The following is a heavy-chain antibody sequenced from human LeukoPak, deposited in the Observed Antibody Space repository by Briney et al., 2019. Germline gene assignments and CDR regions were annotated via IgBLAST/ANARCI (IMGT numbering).Heavy chain of an antibody. D-gene: IGHD6-19*01. CDR1: GFTFSSYW. CDR3: ARDATDLGAPAVAVAGQNDYYYYGMDV. J-gene: IGHJ6*02. CDR2: IKQDGSEK. Sequence: GGSLRLSCAASGFTFSSYWLSWVRQAPGKGLEWVANIKQDGSEKYYVDSVKGRFTISRDNAKNSLYLQMNSLRAEDTAVYYCARDATDLGAPAVAVAGQNDYYYYGMDVWGQGTTVTVSS. V-gene: IGHV3-7*01.